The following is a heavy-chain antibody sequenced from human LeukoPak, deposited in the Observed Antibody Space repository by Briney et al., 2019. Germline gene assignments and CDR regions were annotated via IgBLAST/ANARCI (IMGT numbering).Heavy chain of an antibody. V-gene: IGHV1-18*01. Sequence: GASVKVSCKASGYTFTSYGIGWVRQAPGQGLEWMGWISAYNGNTNYAQKLQGRVTMTTDTSTSTAYMELRSLRSDDTAVYYCARNVNYYDSSGYSPFDYWGQGTLVTVSS. CDR3: ARNVNYYDSSGYSPFDY. D-gene: IGHD3-22*01. CDR2: ISAYNGNT. J-gene: IGHJ4*02. CDR1: GYTFTSYG.